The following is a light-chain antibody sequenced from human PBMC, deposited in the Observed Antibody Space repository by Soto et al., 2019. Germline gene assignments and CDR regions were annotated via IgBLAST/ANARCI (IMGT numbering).Light chain of an antibody. V-gene: IGKV3-20*01. CDR1: QSVSSSY. J-gene: IGKJ2*01. CDR3: KQYGRSPRT. CDR2: GAS. Sequence: EIVLTQSPGTLSLSPGERATLSCRARQSVSSSYLAWYQQKPGQAPRLLIYGASSRATGIPDRFSGSGSGTDFTLTISRLEPEDFAVYYCKQYGRSPRTFGQGNKLEIK.